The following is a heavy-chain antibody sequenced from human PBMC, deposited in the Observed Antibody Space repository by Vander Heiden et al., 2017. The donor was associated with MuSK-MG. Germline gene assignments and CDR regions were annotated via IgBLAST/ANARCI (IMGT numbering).Heavy chain of an antibody. CDR1: GGPISSSSYY. V-gene: IGHV4-39*01. J-gene: IGHJ6*02. D-gene: IGHD2-15*01. CDR3: ARLYCSGGSCYSGYGMDV. Sequence: QLQLQESGPGLVKPSETLSLTCTVSGGPISSSSYYWGWIRQPPGKGLEWIGSIYYSGSTDYNPSLKSRVTISVDTSKNQFSLKLSSVTAADTAVYYCARLYCSGGSCYSGYGMDVWGQGTTVTVSS. CDR2: IYYSGST.